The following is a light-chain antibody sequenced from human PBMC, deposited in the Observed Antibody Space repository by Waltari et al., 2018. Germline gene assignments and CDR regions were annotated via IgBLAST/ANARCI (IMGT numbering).Light chain of an antibody. CDR1: QGISNF. CDR3: QKYDSAPRT. J-gene: IGKJ1*01. V-gene: IGKV1-27*01. CDR2: AAS. Sequence: DIKRTQSPSSLSASVGDRVTITCRASQGISNFLAWYQQKPGKVPKLLIYAASTLQSGVPSRFSGSGSGTDFTLTISSLQPEDVATYYCQKYDSAPRTFGQGTKVEIK.